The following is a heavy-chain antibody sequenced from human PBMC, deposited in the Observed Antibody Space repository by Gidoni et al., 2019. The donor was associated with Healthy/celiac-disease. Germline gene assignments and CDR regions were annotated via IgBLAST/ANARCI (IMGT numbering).Heavy chain of an antibody. D-gene: IGHD3-22*01. J-gene: IGHJ1*01. CDR3: ARVYDYDSSVVYFQH. CDR2: ISSSSSYI. Sequence: PGKGLEWVSSISSSSSYIYYADSVKGRFTISRDNAKNSLYLKMNSLRAEDTAVYYCARVYDYDSSVVYFQHWGQGTLVTVSS. V-gene: IGHV3-21*01.